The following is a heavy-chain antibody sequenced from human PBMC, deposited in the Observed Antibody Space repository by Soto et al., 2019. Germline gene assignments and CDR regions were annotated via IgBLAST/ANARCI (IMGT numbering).Heavy chain of an antibody. V-gene: IGHV3-49*03. D-gene: IGHD3-16*01. CDR2: IRSKAYGGTT. J-gene: IGHJ6*03. CDR1: GFTFGDYA. CDR3: TRDVERSYDYIWGSYTPGDYYYYYYMDV. Sequence: PGGSLRLSCTASGFTFGDYAMSWFRQAPGKGLEWVGFIRSKAYGGTTEYAASVKGRFTISRDDSKSIAYLQMNSLKTEDTAVYYCTRDVERSYDYIWGSYTPGDYYYYYYMDVWGKGTTVTVSS.